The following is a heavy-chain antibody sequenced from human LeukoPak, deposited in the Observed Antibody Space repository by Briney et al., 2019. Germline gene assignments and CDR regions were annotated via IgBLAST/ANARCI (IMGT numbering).Heavy chain of an antibody. Sequence: GGSLRLFCSASGFTFSNYVMHWVRQAPGKGREYVSATSANGDTTYYTDSVKGRFTISRDNSKNTVYLHMSSLRAEDTAVYFCVKDCSRDWNGHWFDSWGQGTLVTVSS. D-gene: IGHD1-1*01. V-gene: IGHV3-64D*09. CDR2: TSANGDTT. CDR3: VKDCSRDWNGHWFDS. J-gene: IGHJ5*01. CDR1: GFTFSNYV.